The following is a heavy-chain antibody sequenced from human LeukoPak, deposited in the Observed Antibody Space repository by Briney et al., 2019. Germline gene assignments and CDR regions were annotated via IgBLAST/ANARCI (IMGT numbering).Heavy chain of an antibody. J-gene: IGHJ5*02. V-gene: IGHV4-28*01. D-gene: IGHD3-10*01. CDR1: GYAISSSNR. Sequence: SETLSLTCAVSGYAISSSNRWGWIRQAPGKGLEWIGYIHYTGSTYYSPSLKSRATMAVDVSKNQFSLKLSSVTAVDTAVYYCARNELGSGKYDPWGQGILVTVSS. CDR2: IHYTGST. CDR3: ARNELGSGKYDP.